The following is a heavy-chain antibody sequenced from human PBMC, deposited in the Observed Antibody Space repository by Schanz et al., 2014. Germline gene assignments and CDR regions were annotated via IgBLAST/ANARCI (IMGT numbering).Heavy chain of an antibody. Sequence: QVQMVESGGGVVQPGRSLRLSCAASGFAFSVYGMHWVRQAPGKGPEWVAVIWSDGSTKYYADSVKGRFTISRDNAKISLYLQMNSLRVEDTAVYYCARDTSYGMDVWGQGNTVTVSS. CDR3: ARDTSYGMDV. CDR1: GFAFSVYG. CDR2: IWSDGSTK. J-gene: IGHJ6*02. V-gene: IGHV3-33*01.